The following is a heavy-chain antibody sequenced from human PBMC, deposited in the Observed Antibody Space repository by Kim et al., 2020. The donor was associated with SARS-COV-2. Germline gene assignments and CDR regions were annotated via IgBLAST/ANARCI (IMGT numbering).Heavy chain of an antibody. D-gene: IGHD1-26*01. CDR3: ARVIGRDQGSMPSQGSYYYYYGMDV. CDR1: GGSISSGGYY. J-gene: IGHJ6*02. V-gene: IGHV4-31*03. CDR2: IYYSGST. Sequence: SETLSLTCTVSGGSISSGGYYWSWIRQHPGKGLEWIGYIYYSGSTYYNPSLKSRVTISVDTSKNQFSLKLSSVTAADTAVYYCARVIGRDQGSMPSQGSYYYYYGMDVWGQGTTVTVSS.